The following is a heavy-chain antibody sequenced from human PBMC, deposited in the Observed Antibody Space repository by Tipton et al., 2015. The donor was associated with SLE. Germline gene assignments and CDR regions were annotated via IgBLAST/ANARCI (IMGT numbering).Heavy chain of an antibody. D-gene: IGHD1-14*01. V-gene: IGHV4-31*03. J-gene: IGHJ6*02. CDR1: GGSMNIGVLY. Sequence: TLSLTCTVSGGSMNIGVLYWGWIRQHPGKGLEWIGYISYSGSTYYNPSLKSRITISVDTSQNQFSLKLSSVTAADTAVYYCARNVNTTMDVWGQGTTVTVSS. CDR3: ARNVNTTMDV. CDR2: ISYSGST.